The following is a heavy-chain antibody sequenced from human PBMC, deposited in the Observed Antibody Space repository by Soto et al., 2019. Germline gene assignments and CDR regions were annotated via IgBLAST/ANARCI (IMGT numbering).Heavy chain of an antibody. CDR1: GFTFSMYW. D-gene: IGHD1-1*01. Sequence: GSLRLSCAASGFTFSMYWMHWVRQVPGKGPEWVSRINDDGSSTNYADSVKGRFTISRDNAKNTLYPQMNDLRAEDTAVYYCTRGPRSTSTGTGAFWGQGTLVTVSS. V-gene: IGHV3-74*01. CDR2: INDDGSST. CDR3: TRGPRSTSTGTGAF. J-gene: IGHJ4*02.